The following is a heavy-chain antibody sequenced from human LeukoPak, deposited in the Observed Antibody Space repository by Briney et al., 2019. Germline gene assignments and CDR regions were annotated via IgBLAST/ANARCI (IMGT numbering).Heavy chain of an antibody. J-gene: IGHJ4*02. CDR2: VKSKRDGETT. Sequence: GGSLRLSCAGSGFNFQYAWMTWVRQAPGKRLEWVGRVKSKRDGETTDYAALVKSRFSISRDDSKNTVYLQMNSLRTEDTAVYYCTSLVGSPTYWGQGTLVAVSS. D-gene: IGHD4-23*01. CDR3: TSLVGSPTY. CDR1: GFNFQYAW. V-gene: IGHV3-15*01.